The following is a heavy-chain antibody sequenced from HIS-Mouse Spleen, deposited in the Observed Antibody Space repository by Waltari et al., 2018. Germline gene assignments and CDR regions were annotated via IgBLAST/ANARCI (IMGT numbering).Heavy chain of an antibody. J-gene: IGHJ2*01. CDR3: AREIPYSSSWYDWYFDL. CDR2: IDYSGGT. D-gene: IGHD6-13*01. Sequence: QLQLQESGPGLVKPSETLSLTCTVSGGSISRSSYYWGWIRQPPGKGLEWIGGIDYSGGTYYHRSLKSRVTISVATSKTQFSLKLSSVTAADTAVYYCAREIPYSSSWYDWYFDLWGRGTLVTVSS. CDR1: GGSISRSSYY. V-gene: IGHV4-39*07.